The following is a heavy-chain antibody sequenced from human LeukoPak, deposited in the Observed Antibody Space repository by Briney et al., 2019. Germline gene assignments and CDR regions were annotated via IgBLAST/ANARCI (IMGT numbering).Heavy chain of an antibody. Sequence: PGGSLRLSCGASGFIFNKAWMSWVRQAPGKGLEWVGHIKSKTDGGTIDYAASVKGRFTISRDDSTNTLYLQMNSLRAEDTAVYYCARRRDSGSLQHFDYWGQGTLVTVSS. J-gene: IGHJ4*02. D-gene: IGHD1-26*01. V-gene: IGHV3-15*01. CDR3: ARRRDSGSLQHFDY. CDR2: IKSKTDGGTI. CDR1: GFIFNKAW.